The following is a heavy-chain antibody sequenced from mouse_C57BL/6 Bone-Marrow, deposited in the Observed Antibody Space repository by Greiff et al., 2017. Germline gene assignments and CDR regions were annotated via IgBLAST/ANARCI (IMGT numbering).Heavy chain of an antibody. CDR1: GFTFSSYG. CDR3: TITSFFDY. D-gene: IGHD1-1*01. J-gene: IGHJ2*01. CDR2: ISSGGSYT. V-gene: IGHV5-6*01. Sequence: EVQLVESGGDLVKPGGSLKLSCVASGFTFSSYGMSWVRQTPDKRLEWVATISSGGSYTYYPDSVKGRCTISRDNATNTLYLQMSSLKSEDTAMYYCTITSFFDYWDQGTTLTVSS.